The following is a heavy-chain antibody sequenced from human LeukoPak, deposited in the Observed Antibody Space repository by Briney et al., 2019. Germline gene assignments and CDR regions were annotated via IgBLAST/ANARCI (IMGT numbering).Heavy chain of an antibody. V-gene: IGHV4-39*07. J-gene: IGHJ4*02. CDR1: GDSLRKSTFY. Sequence: SETLSLTCTVSGDSLRKSTFYWVWIRQPPGKGLEWIGSIYYSGGADYNPSLQSRVTLSVDTSKNEFSLKVRSVTAADTAVYFCARTHCEGDCFSAIRYWGQGTPVTVSS. CDR3: ARTHCEGDCFSAIRY. D-gene: IGHD2-21*02. CDR2: IYYSGGA.